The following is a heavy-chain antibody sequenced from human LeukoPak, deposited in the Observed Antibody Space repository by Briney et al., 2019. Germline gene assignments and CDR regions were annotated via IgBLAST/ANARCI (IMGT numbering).Heavy chain of an antibody. D-gene: IGHD3-10*01. Sequence: EASVKVSCKASGYTFTSYGVSWVRQAPGQGLEWMGWISAYNGNTNYAQKLQGRVTMSTDTSTSTAYMELGSLRSDDTAVYYCARVVYIVVRGVIITYWFDPWGQGTLVTVSS. V-gene: IGHV1-18*04. CDR2: ISAYNGNT. CDR1: GYTFTSYG. J-gene: IGHJ5*02. CDR3: ARVVYIVVRGVIITYWFDP.